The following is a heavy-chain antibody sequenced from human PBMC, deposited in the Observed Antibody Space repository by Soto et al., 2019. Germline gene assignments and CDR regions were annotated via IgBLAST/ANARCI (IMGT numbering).Heavy chain of an antibody. Sequence: ASVKVSCKASGYTFTSYAMHWVRQAPGQRLEWMGWINAGNGNTKYSQKFQGRVTITRDTSASTAYMELSSLRSEDTAVYYCARGASRIVLMVYALVAPLDYWGQGTLVTVSS. J-gene: IGHJ4*02. CDR1: GYTFTSYA. V-gene: IGHV1-3*01. CDR3: ARGASRIVLMVYALVAPLDY. CDR2: INAGNGNT. D-gene: IGHD2-8*01.